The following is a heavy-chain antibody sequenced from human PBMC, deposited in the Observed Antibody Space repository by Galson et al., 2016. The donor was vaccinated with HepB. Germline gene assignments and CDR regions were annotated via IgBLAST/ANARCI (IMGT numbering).Heavy chain of an antibody. CDR2: IFSSGGYI. Sequence: SLRLSCAASGLTFSSYSMNWVRQAPGKGLEWVASIFSSGGYIDYADSVKGRFTVSRDNAKNSLYLQMNSLSAEDTAVYYCPRRGLLHLALDYWGQGALVTVSA. D-gene: IGHD5/OR15-5a*01. CDR1: GLTFSSYS. J-gene: IGHJ4*02. CDR3: PRRGLLHLALDY. V-gene: IGHV3-21*01.